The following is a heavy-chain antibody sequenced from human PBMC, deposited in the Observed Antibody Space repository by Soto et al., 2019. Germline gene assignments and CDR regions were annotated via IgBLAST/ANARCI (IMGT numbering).Heavy chain of an antibody. J-gene: IGHJ6*02. CDR1: GFTFSSYV. CDR2: ISYDGNNK. D-gene: IGHD2-15*01. CDR3: ARAGCDGGSCYTLVGLRYGMDV. V-gene: IGHV3-30-3*01. Sequence: QVPLVESGGGVVQPGRSLRLSCAASGFTFSSYVMHWVRQAPGKGLEWVAIISYDGNNKYYADSVKGRFTISRDNSKTTLYLQMNSLRAEDTAVYYCARAGCDGGSCYTLVGLRYGMDVWGQGTTVTVSS.